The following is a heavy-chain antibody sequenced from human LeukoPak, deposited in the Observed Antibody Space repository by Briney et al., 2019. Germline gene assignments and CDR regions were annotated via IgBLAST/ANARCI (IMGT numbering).Heavy chain of an antibody. D-gene: IGHD1-26*01. J-gene: IGHJ4*02. Sequence: ASVKVSCKVSGYTLTELFMHWVRQAPGKGLEWMGGFDPEDGETIYAQKFQGRVTMTEDTSTDTAYMELSSLRSEDTAVYYCATVRYEWEPSNFDYWGQGTLVTVSS. CDR1: GYTLTELF. V-gene: IGHV1-24*01. CDR3: ATVRYEWEPSNFDY. CDR2: FDPEDGET.